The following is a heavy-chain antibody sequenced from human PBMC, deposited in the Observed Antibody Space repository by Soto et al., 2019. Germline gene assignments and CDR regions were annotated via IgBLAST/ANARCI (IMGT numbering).Heavy chain of an antibody. CDR2: IIPIFGTA. V-gene: IGHV1-69*13. CDR1: GGTFSSYA. J-gene: IGHJ4*02. Sequence: SVKVSCKASGGTFSSYAISWVRQAPGQGLEWMGGIIPIFGTANYAQKFQGRVTITADESTSTAYMELSSLRSEDTAVYYCARETLAFRRDCTNGVCYGNYFDYWGQGTLVTVSS. CDR3: ARETLAFRRDCTNGVCYGNYFDY. D-gene: IGHD2-8*01.